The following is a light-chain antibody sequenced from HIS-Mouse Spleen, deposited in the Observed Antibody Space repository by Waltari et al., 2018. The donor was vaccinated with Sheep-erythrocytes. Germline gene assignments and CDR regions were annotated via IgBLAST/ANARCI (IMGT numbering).Light chain of an antibody. CDR2: DVS. CDR1: SSDVGGYNY. J-gene: IGLJ1*01. V-gene: IGLV2-11*01. Sequence: QSALTQPRSVSGSPGQSVTISCTGTSSDVGGYNYVSWYQQHPGKPPKLMIYDVSKRPSGVPDRFTGSKSGNTASLTISGLQAEDGADYYCCSYAGSYNHVFATGTKVTVL. CDR3: CSYAGSYNHV.